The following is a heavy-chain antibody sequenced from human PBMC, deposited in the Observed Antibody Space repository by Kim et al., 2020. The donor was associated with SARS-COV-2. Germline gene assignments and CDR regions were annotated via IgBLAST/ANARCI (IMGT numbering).Heavy chain of an antibody. CDR1: GGSISSSSYY. V-gene: IGHV4-39*01. D-gene: IGHD5-12*01. J-gene: IGHJ2*01. Sequence: SETLSLTCTVSGGSISSSSYYWGWIRQPPGKGLEWIGSIYYSGSTYYNPSLKSRVTISVDTSKNQFSLKLSSVTAADTAVYYCARLRRDGYNPAWYFDL. CDR3: ARLRRDGYNPAWYFDL. CDR2: IYYSGST.